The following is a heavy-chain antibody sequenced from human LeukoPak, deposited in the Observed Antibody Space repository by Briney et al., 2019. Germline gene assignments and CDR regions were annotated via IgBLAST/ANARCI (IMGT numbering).Heavy chain of an antibody. J-gene: IGHJ4*02. CDR2: INHSGST. CDR3: ARGERWLVPRIDY. CDR1: GGSFSGYY. V-gene: IGHV4-34*01. Sequence: SETLSLTCAVYGGSFSGYYWSWIRQPPGKGLEWIGEINHSGSTNYNPSLKSRVTISVDTSKNQFSLKLSSVTAADTAVYYCARGERWLVPRIDYWGRGTLVTVSS. D-gene: IGHD6-19*01.